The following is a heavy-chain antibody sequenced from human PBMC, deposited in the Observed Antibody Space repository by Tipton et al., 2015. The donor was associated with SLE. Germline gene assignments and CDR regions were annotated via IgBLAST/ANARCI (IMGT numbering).Heavy chain of an antibody. CDR2: IYSGGSI. Sequence: SLRLSCAASGFTVSSNYVSWVRQAPGKGLEWVSVIYSGGSINYADSVRGRFTISRDNSKNTVYLQMSSLRAEDTAVYYCARTTNDYSNSPARYFDYGGQGTLVTVSS. J-gene: IGHJ4*02. CDR1: GFTVSSNY. D-gene: IGHD4-11*01. CDR3: ARTTNDYSNSPARYFDY. V-gene: IGHV3-66*01.